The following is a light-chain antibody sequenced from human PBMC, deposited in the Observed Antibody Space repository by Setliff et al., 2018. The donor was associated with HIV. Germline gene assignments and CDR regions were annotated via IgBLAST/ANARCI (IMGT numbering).Light chain of an antibody. CDR1: NSNIGTNT. J-gene: IGLJ1*01. CDR3: ASWDDSLKEYV. V-gene: IGLV1-44*01. CDR2: TNS. Sequence: QSVLTQPPSASGTPGQRVTISCSGSNSNIGTNTVNWYQQLPGAAPKLLIYTNSHRPSGVPDRSAGSKSGTSASLAISGLRSEDEADYSCASWDDSLKEYVFGTGTKVTVL.